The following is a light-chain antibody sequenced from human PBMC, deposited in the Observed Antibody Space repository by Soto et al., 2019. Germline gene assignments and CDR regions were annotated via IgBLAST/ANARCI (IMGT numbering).Light chain of an antibody. CDR3: AAWDDSLNACG. Sequence: QSVLTQAPSASVTPGQRVTISCSGSSSNIGSKTVNWYQQLPGMAPKLLIFNNHQRPSGVPDRFSGSKSGTSASLAISGLQSEDEADYYCAAWDDSLNACGFGTGTKLTVL. J-gene: IGLJ1*01. CDR2: NNH. V-gene: IGLV1-44*01. CDR1: SSNIGSKT.